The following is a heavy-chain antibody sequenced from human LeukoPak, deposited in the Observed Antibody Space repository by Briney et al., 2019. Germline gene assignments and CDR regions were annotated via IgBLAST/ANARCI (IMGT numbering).Heavy chain of an antibody. J-gene: IGHJ3*02. CDR2: ITSSSSST. Sequence: GGSLRLSCAASGFTFSAYSMNWVRQAPGQGLEWVSSITSSSSSTYYADSVKGRFTISRDNAKNSLYLQMNILRAEDTAVYFCVRFETCQCDDVFDIWGQGTMVTVSS. CDR1: GFTFSAYS. D-gene: IGHD3-9*01. V-gene: IGHV3-21*01. CDR3: VRFETCQCDDVFDI.